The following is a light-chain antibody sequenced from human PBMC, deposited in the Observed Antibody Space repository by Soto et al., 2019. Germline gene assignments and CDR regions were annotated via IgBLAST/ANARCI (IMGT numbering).Light chain of an antibody. CDR2: DAS. J-gene: IGKJ2*01. Sequence: DIQMTQSPSALSASLGDRVTITCRASHSIDTWLAWYQQRPGKAPNLLIYDASSLASGVPSRFSGGGSGTEFTLTISNLQPDDFGTYYCHQYKSYTPYTMGQGTKVEIK. V-gene: IGKV1-5*01. CDR3: HQYKSYTPYT. CDR1: HSIDTW.